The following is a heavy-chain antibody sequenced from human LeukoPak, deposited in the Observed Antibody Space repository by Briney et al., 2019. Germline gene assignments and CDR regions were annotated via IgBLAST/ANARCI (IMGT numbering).Heavy chain of an antibody. Sequence: AGGSLRLSCAASGFTFSTYTMNWVRQAPGEGLEWVANIKQDGSEKYYVDSVKGRFTISRDNAKNSLYLQMNSLRAEDTAVYYCARVYWGYYYGSGSYYQNFDYWGQGTLVTVSS. CDR3: ARVYWGYYYGSGSYYQNFDY. CDR2: IKQDGSEK. D-gene: IGHD3-10*01. V-gene: IGHV3-7*01. J-gene: IGHJ4*02. CDR1: GFTFSTYT.